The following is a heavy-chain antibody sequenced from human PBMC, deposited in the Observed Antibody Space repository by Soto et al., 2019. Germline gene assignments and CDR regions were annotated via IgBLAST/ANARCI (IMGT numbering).Heavy chain of an antibody. CDR3: ARGYSSGWSLD. J-gene: IGHJ1*01. Sequence: QVQLVQSGAEVKKPGASVKVSCKASGYTFSSFDITWVRQATGQGLEWMGWMNPNTGDTGSAQKFQGRVTMSRDTSINTAYMELSSPKSGDTAVYYCARGYSSGWSLDWGQGTLVTVSS. V-gene: IGHV1-8*01. CDR1: GYTFSSFD. CDR2: MNPNTGDT. D-gene: IGHD6-19*01.